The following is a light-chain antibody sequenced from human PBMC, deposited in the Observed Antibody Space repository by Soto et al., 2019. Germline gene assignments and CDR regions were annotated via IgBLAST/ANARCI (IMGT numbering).Light chain of an antibody. CDR2: EVS. CDR1: SSDVGGYNY. V-gene: IGLV2-14*01. CDR3: SSYTSSTFYV. J-gene: IGLJ1*01. Sequence: QSVLTQPASVSGSPGQPITISCTGTSSDVGGYNYVSWYQQHPGKAPKLMIYEVSNRPSGVSNRFSGSKSGNTASLTISGLQAEEEADYYCSSYTSSTFYVFGTGTKVTVL.